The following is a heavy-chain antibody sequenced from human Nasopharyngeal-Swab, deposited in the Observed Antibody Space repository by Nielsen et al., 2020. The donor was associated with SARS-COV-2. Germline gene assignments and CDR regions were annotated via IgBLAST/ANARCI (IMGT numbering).Heavy chain of an antibody. CDR2: IVVGSGNT. V-gene: IGHV1-58*01. CDR1: GFTFTSSA. D-gene: IGHD3-10*01. J-gene: IGHJ4*02. Sequence: SLKVSCKASGFTFTSSAVQWVRQARGQRLEWIGWIVVGSGNTNYAQKFQERVTITRDMSTSTAYMELSSLRSEDTAVYYCAADQGVQGARGDYWGQGTLVTVSS. CDR3: AADQGVQGARGDY.